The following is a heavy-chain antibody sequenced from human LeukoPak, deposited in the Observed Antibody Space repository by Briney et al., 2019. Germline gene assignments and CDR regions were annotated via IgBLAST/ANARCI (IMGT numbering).Heavy chain of an antibody. CDR2: INSSGGST. V-gene: IGHV1-46*03. D-gene: IGHD5-12*01. Sequence: ASVKVSCKASGSTFTSYYMHWVRQAPGQGLEWMGIINSSGGSTSYAQKFQGRVTMTRDTSTSTVYMELSSLRSEDTAVYYCASPIVATSALDYWGQGTLVTVSS. J-gene: IGHJ4*02. CDR1: GSTFTSYY. CDR3: ASPIVATSALDY.